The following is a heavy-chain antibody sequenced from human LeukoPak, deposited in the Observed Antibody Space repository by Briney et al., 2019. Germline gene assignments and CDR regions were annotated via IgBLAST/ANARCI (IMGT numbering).Heavy chain of an antibody. CDR1: GFSFSAFA. CDR2: IKYDGSEK. CDR3: AKDRAASTTGGYFES. Sequence: PGGSLGLSCAASGFSFSAFAMHWVRQAPGKGLEWLAFIKYDGSEKYHADSVKGRLTISRDNSKETLYLQMNSLRGEDTAVYYCAKDRAASTTGGYFESWGQGAPVIVSS. V-gene: IGHV3-30*02. J-gene: IGHJ1*01. D-gene: IGHD6-25*01.